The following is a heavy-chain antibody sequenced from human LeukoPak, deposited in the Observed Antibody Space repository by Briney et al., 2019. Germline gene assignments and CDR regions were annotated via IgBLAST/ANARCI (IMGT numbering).Heavy chain of an antibody. J-gene: IGHJ4*02. D-gene: IGHD2-2*01. CDR3: AADSYPRGYY. CDR2: IYYSGST. V-gene: IGHV4-31*03. CDR1: GGSISSSSYY. Sequence: SETLSLTCTVSGGSISSSSYYWGWIRQPPGKGLEWIGYIYYSGSTYYNPSPKSRVTISVDTSKNQFSLKLSSVTAADTAVYYCAADSYPRGYYWGQGTLVTVSS.